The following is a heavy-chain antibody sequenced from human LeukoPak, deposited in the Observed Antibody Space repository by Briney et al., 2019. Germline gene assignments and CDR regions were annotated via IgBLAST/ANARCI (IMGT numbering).Heavy chain of an antibody. Sequence: AGGSLRLSCAASGFTFNTYAMSWVRQAPGKGLEWVSTLSGNGGHTYSADSVKGRFTISRDNSKNTLYLQMSSLRAEGTAVYYCAKGDSFGSGSYFHYWGQGTLVTVSS. CDR2: LSGNGGHT. CDR1: GFTFNTYA. J-gene: IGHJ4*02. V-gene: IGHV3-23*01. D-gene: IGHD3-10*01. CDR3: AKGDSFGSGSYFHY.